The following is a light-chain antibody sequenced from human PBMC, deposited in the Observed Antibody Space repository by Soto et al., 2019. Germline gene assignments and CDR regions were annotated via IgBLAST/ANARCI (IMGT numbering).Light chain of an antibody. CDR1: SSDVGGYNY. J-gene: IGLJ1*01. Sequence: SVLTQPASVSGSPGQSITISCTGTSSDVGGYNYVSWYQQHPGKAPKLMIYEVNKRPSGVPDRFSGSKSGNTASLTVSGLQAEDEADYYCSSYAGSSNVFGTGTKVTGL. CDR3: SSYAGSSNV. V-gene: IGLV2-8*01. CDR2: EVN.